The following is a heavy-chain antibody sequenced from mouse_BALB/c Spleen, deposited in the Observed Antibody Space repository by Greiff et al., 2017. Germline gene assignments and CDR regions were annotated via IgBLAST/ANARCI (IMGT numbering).Heavy chain of an antibody. J-gene: IGHJ2*01. CDR2: IDPSDSYT. CDR3: ARWGPFFDY. V-gene: IGHV1-69*02. Sequence: QQPGAELEWIGEIDPSDSYTNYNQKFKGKATLTVDKSSSTAYMQLSSLTSEDSAVYYCARWGPFFDYWGQGTTLTVSS.